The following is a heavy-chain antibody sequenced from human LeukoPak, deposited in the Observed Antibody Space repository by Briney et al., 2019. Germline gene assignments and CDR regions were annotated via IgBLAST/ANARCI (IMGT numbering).Heavy chain of an antibody. CDR1: GFTFSGYR. D-gene: IGHD3-10*01. Sequence: GGSLRLSCAASGFTFSGYRINWVRQAPGKGLEWVSSISSSSTYIYYADSLKGRFTISRDNAKNSLYLQMNSLRAEDTAVYYCARDSVRGGCYGMDVWGQGTTVTVSS. V-gene: IGHV3-21*01. CDR2: ISSSSTYI. J-gene: IGHJ6*02. CDR3: ARDSVRGGCYGMDV.